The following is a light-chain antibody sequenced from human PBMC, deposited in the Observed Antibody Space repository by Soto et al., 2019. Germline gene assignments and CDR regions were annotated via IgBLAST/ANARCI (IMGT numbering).Light chain of an antibody. CDR1: QSVSSSY. CDR3: HQRQSWSRT. J-gene: IGKJ1*01. CDR2: GAS. Sequence: EIVLTQSPGTLSLSPGERATLSCRASQSVSSSYLAWYQQKPGQAPRLLIYGASSRATGIPDRFSGSGSGTDFTLTISSLEPEDFAIYYCHQRQSWSRTFGQGTKVDIK. V-gene: IGKV3D-20*02.